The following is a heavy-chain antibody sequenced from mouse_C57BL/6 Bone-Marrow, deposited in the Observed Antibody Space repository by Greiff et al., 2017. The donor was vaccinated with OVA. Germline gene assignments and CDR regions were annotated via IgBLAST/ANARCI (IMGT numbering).Heavy chain of an antibody. CDR1: GYAFSSSW. D-gene: IGHD1-1*01. Sequence: QVQLQQSGPELVKPGASVKLSCKASGYAFSSSWMNWVKQRPGKGLEWIGRIYPGDGDTNYNGKFKGKATLTADKSSSTAYMQLSSLTSEDSAVYFCANYDYGSSRYYFDYWGQGTTLTVSS. J-gene: IGHJ2*01. CDR3: ANYDYGSSRYYFDY. CDR2: IYPGDGDT. V-gene: IGHV1-82*01.